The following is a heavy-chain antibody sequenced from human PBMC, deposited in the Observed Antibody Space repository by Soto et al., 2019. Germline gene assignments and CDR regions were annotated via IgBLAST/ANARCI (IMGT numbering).Heavy chain of an antibody. Sequence: EVQLVESGGGLVQPGGSLRLSCAASGFPFSSYNMNWVRQAPGKGLEWVSYISSSSTTIYYADSVKGRFTISRDNAKNSLYLQMNSLGAEDTAVYYCARAKQWLAGAFDIWGQGTMVTVSS. D-gene: IGHD6-19*01. CDR2: ISSSSTTI. J-gene: IGHJ3*02. CDR1: GFPFSSYN. CDR3: ARAKQWLAGAFDI. V-gene: IGHV3-48*01.